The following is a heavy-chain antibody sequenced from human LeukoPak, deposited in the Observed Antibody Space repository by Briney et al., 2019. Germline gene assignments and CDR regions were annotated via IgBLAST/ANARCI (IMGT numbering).Heavy chain of an antibody. CDR1: GYTFTSYD. D-gene: IGHD4-17*01. CDR3: ARPRRSKTVTTRPYYYYYMDV. CDR2: MNPNSGNT. J-gene: IGHJ6*03. Sequence: ASVKVSCKASGYTFTSYDINWVRQATGQGLEWMGWMNPNSGNTGYAQKFQGRVTMTRNTSISTAYMELSSLRSEDTAVSYCARPRRSKTVTTRPYYYYYMDVWGKGTTITVSS. V-gene: IGHV1-8*01.